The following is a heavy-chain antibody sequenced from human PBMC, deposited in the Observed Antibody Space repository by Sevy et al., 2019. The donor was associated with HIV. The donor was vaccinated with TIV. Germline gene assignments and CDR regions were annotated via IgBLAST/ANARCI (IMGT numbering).Heavy chain of an antibody. Sequence: GGSLRLSCAASGFSFGTHAMSWVRQAPGKGLEWVSGMSGRGGGTGYADSVKGRFTISRDNSKSTLFLQMNALRADDTAVYYCAKDVPDQSWYDDFWSGSPCFDYWGRGILVTVSS. J-gene: IGHJ4*02. CDR1: GFSFGTHA. D-gene: IGHD3-3*01. CDR2: MSGRGGGT. V-gene: IGHV3-23*01. CDR3: AKDVPDQSWYDDFWSGSPCFDY.